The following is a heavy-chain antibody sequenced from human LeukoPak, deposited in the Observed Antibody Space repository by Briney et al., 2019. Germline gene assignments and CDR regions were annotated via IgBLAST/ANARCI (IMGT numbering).Heavy chain of an antibody. J-gene: IGHJ4*02. CDR3: GRGVLD. Sequence: PSETLSLTCAVYGGSFSGYYWSWIRQPPGKGLEWIGEINHSGSTNYNPSLKSRVTISVDTSKNQFPLKLSSVTAADTAVYYCGRGVLDWGQGTLVTVSS. CDR2: INHSGST. V-gene: IGHV4-34*01. CDR1: GGSFSGYY.